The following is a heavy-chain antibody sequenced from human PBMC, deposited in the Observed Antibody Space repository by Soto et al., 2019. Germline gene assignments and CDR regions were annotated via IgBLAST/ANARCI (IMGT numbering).Heavy chain of an antibody. CDR2: ISWNSGSI. J-gene: IGHJ4*02. CDR3: AKALGYYDFWSGLDY. Sequence: EVQLVESGGGLVQPGRSLRLSCAASGFTFDDYAMHWVRQAPGKGLEWVSGISWNSGSIGYADSVKGRFTISRDNAKNSLYLQMNSLRAEDTALYYCAKALGYYDFWSGLDYWGQGTLVTVSS. D-gene: IGHD3-3*01. V-gene: IGHV3-9*01. CDR1: GFTFDDYA.